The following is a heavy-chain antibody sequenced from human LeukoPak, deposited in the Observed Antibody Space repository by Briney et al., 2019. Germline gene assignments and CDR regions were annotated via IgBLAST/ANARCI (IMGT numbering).Heavy chain of an antibody. J-gene: IGHJ5*02. Sequence: ASVKVSCKASGYTFTSYGISWVRQAPGQGLEWMGIINPSGGSTSYAQKFQGRVTVTRDTSTSTVYMELSSLRSEDTAVYYCARGGRGRPYYYDSSGHNWFDPWGQGTLVTVSS. V-gene: IGHV1-46*01. CDR2: INPSGGST. CDR3: ARGGRGRPYYYDSSGHNWFDP. CDR1: GYTFTSYG. D-gene: IGHD3-22*01.